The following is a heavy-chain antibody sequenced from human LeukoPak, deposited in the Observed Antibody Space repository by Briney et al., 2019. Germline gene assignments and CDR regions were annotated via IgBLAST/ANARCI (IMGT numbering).Heavy chain of an antibody. J-gene: IGHJ4*02. D-gene: IGHD1-14*01. CDR3: ARLKQNNRAFDY. CDR1: GGSISSGGYY. CDR2: IYHSGST. Sequence: PSETLSLTCTVSGGSISSGGYYWSWIRQPPGKGLEWIGYIYHSGSTYYNPSLKSRVTISVDTSKNQFSLKLSSVTAADTAVYYCARLKQNNRAFDYWGQGTLVTVSS. V-gene: IGHV4-30-2*01.